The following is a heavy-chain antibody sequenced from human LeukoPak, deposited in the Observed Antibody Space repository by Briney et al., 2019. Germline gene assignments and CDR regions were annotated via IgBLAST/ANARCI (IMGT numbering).Heavy chain of an antibody. CDR1: GFTVSSNY. CDR2: IYSGGST. J-gene: IGHJ6*02. CDR3: ARGYGGNGGLDV. Sequence: GGSLRISCAASGFTVSSNYMSWVRQAPGKGLQWVSVIYSGGSTYYADSVKGRFTISRHNSQNTLYLQMNSLRVEGTAVYYCARGYGGNGGLDVWGQGTTVTVSS. D-gene: IGHD4-23*01. V-gene: IGHV3-53*04.